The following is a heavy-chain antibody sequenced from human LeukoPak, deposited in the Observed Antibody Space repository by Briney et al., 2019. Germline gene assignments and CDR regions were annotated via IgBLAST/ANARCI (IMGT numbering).Heavy chain of an antibody. V-gene: IGHV3-21*01. CDR3: AELGITMIGGV. D-gene: IGHD3-10*02. J-gene: IGHJ6*04. CDR1: GFTFSNYS. Sequence: GGSLRLSCAASGFTFSNYSMNWVRQAPGKGLEWVSSISRSSSYIYYADSVKGRFTISRDNAKKSLYLQMNSLRAEDTAVYYCAELGITMIGGVWGKGTTVTISS. CDR2: ISRSSSYI.